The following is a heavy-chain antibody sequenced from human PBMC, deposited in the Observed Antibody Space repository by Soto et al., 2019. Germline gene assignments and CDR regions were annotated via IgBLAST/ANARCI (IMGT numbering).Heavy chain of an antibody. CDR3: VSDRGYGHASVPYS. J-gene: IGHJ4*02. V-gene: IGHV3-30*03. D-gene: IGHD5-18*01. Sequence: QAQLVESGGGVVQPGRSLRLSCAASGFTFSSYGMNWVRQAPGTGLEWVAVISYDGGLQHYADSVKGQFTISRDNSKNMVLLKMNSLRAEDTAVYYCVSDRGYGHASVPYSWGQGTLVSVSS. CDR1: GFTFSSYG. CDR2: ISYDGGLQ.